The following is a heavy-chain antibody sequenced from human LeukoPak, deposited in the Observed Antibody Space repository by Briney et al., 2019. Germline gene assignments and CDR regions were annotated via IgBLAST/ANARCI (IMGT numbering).Heavy chain of an antibody. Sequence: SETLPLTCAVYGGSFSGYYWSWIRQPPGKGLEWIGEINHSGSTNYNPSLKSRVTISVDTSKNQFSLKLSSVTAADTAVYYCARCASCYESSLWGQGTLVTVSS. V-gene: IGHV4-34*01. CDR1: GGSFSGYY. D-gene: IGHD2-2*01. CDR3: ARCASCYESSL. J-gene: IGHJ4*02. CDR2: INHSGST.